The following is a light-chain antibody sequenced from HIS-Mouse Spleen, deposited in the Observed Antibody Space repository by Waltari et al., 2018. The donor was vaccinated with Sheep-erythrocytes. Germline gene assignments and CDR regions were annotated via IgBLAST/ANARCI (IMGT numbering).Light chain of an antibody. CDR1: QSISSY. Sequence: EIQMTQSPSSLSASVGDRVTITCRASQSISSYLNWDQQKPGKAPKLLIYAASSLQSGVPSRFSGSGSGTDFTLTISSLQPEDFATYYCQQSYSTPPLTFGGGTKVEIK. J-gene: IGKJ4*01. CDR2: AAS. CDR3: QQSYSTPPLT. V-gene: IGKV1-39*01.